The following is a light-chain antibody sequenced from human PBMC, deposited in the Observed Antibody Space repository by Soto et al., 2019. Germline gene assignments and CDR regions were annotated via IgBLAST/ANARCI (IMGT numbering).Light chain of an antibody. J-gene: IGKJ5*01. V-gene: IGKV3-11*01. CDR2: DAS. CDR3: QQRSNWPPIT. Sequence: EIVLTQSPAILSLSPGERATLSCRASQSVSSYLAWYQQKPGQAPRLLIYDASNRATGIPARFSGSGSGTDFTLTISSLEPEDFAVYYCQQRSNWPPITFGQGTRLE. CDR1: QSVSSY.